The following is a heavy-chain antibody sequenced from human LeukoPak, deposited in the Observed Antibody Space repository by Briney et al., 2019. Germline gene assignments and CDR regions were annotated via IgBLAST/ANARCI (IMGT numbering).Heavy chain of an antibody. J-gene: IGHJ6*03. Sequence: GGTLRLSCTASGFTFSGYGMSWVRQAPGKGLEWVSSISSSGGSTYYADSVKGRFTISRDNSKNTLYLQMNSLRAEDTAVYYCAKDGAARPSNYYYYYMDVWGKGTTVTVSS. CDR3: AKDGAARPSNYYYYYMDV. D-gene: IGHD6-6*01. CDR1: GFTFSGYG. CDR2: ISSSGGST. V-gene: IGHV3-23*01.